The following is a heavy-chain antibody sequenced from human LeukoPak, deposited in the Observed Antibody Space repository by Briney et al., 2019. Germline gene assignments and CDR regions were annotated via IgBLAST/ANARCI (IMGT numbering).Heavy chain of an antibody. J-gene: IGHJ1*01. CDR1: GFTFSDHD. V-gene: IGHV3-72*01. CDR3: TSLIGANL. CDR2: IRNKANSYST. Sequence: GGSLGLSCAASGFTFSDHDMDWVRQAPGKGLEWVGRIRNKANSYSTEYAASLKGRFTISRDDSNNSLYLQMNSLRTEDTAAYFFTSLIGANLWGQGTQVTLSS. D-gene: IGHD2/OR15-2a*01.